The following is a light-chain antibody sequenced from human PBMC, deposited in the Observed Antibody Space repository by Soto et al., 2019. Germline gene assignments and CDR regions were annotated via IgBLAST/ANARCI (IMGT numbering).Light chain of an antibody. CDR3: QHYGSSP. J-gene: IGKJ4*01. CDR2: GAS. CDR1: QSVSSSY. Sequence: EIVLTQSPGTLSLSPGERATLSCRASQSVSSSYLDWYQQKPGQAPRLLIYGASSRATGIPDRFSGSGSGTDFTLTISRLEPEDFAVYYCQHYGSSPFGGGTKVEIK. V-gene: IGKV3-20*01.